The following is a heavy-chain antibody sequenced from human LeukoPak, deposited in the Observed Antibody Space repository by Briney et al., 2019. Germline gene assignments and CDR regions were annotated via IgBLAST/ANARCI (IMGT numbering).Heavy chain of an antibody. D-gene: IGHD3-22*01. V-gene: IGHV1-58*01. CDR3: AAARTRYDSSGLAFDY. Sequence: SVKVSCKASGFTFTSSAVQWVRQARGQRLEWRGWIVVGSGNTNYAQKFQERVTITRDMSTSTAYMELSSLRSEDTAVYYCAAARTRYDSSGLAFDYWGQGTLVTISS. CDR2: IVVGSGNT. CDR1: GFTFTSSA. J-gene: IGHJ4*02.